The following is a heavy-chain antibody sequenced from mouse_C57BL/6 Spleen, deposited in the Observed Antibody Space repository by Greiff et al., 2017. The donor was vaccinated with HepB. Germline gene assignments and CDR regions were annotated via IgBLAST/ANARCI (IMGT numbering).Heavy chain of an antibody. CDR3: ARVSYDGYCPWFAY. CDR1: GFTFSDYY. J-gene: IGHJ3*01. D-gene: IGHD2-3*01. V-gene: IGHV5-16*01. Sequence: VQLKESEGGLVQPGSSMKLSCTASGFTFSDYYMAWVRQVPEKGLEWVANINYDGSSTYYLDSLKSRFIISRDNAKNILYLQMSSLKSEDTATYYCARVSYDGYCPWFAYWGQGTLVTVSA. CDR2: INYDGSST.